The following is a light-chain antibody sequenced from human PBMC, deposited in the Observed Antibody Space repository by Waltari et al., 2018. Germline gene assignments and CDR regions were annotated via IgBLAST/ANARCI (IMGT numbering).Light chain of an antibody. V-gene: IGLV8-61*01. CDR1: SGSVSFTSY. CDR3: ALYMGSGIWV. CDR2: KAN. J-gene: IGLJ3*02. Sequence: QTVVTQEPSLSVSPGGTVTLTCALSSGSVSFTSYATWYQQTPGQPPRTLMYKANSRSFGVPDRFSGSILGNKAALTITGAQAEDESDYYCALYMGSGIWVFGGGTKLTVL.